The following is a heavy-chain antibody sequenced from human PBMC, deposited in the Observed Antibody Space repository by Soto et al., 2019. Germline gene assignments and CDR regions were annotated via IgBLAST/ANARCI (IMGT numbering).Heavy chain of an antibody. V-gene: IGHV3-43*01. D-gene: IGHD6-6*01. CDR3: AKDYYTRSSRDYYFYGMDV. Sequence: GGSLRLSCAASGFTLDDYTMHWVRQAPGKGLEWVSLISWDGGSTYYADSVKGRFTISRDNSKNSLYLQMNSLRTEDTALYYCAKDYYTRSSRDYYFYGMDVWGQGTTVTVSS. CDR1: GFTLDDYT. CDR2: ISWDGGST. J-gene: IGHJ6*02.